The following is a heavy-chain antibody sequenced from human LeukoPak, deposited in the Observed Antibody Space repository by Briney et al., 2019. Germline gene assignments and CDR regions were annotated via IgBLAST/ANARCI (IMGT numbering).Heavy chain of an antibody. D-gene: IGHD6-19*01. CDR1: GFTFSSYG. CDR3: AREADSSGWYPPDFDY. V-gene: IGHV3-33*01. J-gene: IGHJ4*02. CDR2: IWYDGSNK. Sequence: PGRSLRLSCAAPGFTFSSYGMHWVRQAPGKGLEWVAVIWYDGSNKYYADSVKGRFTISRDNSKNTLYLQMNSLRAEDTAVYYCAREADSSGWYPPDFDYWGQGTLVTVSS.